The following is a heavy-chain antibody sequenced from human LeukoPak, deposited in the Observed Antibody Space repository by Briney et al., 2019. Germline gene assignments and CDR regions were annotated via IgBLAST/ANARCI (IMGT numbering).Heavy chain of an antibody. J-gene: IGHJ4*02. D-gene: IGHD2-2*01. CDR3: SRWHCTGTSCYYGY. CDR2: IYDIGTT. V-gene: IGHV3-53*01. Sequence: GGSLRLSCAASGFTVSNNYMSWVRQAPGKGLEWVSIIYDIGTTHYTDSVKGRFTISRDNSKNTVYLQMNSLRAEDTAVYYCSRWHCTGTSCYYGYWGQGTLVTVSS. CDR1: GFTVSNNY.